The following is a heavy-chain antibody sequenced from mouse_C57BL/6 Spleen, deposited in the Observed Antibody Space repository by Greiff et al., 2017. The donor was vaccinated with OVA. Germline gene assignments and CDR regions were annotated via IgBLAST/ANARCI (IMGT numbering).Heavy chain of an antibody. CDR2: IDPNSGGT. CDR1: GYTFTSYW. J-gene: IGHJ1*03. V-gene: IGHV1-72*01. Sequence: QSCKASGYTFTSYWMHWVKQRPGRGLEWIGRIDPNSGGTKYNEKFKSKATLTVDKPSSTAYMQLSSLTSEDSAVYYCARGYYDGYSDWYFDVWGTGTTVTVSS. D-gene: IGHD2-3*01. CDR3: ARGYYDGYSDWYFDV.